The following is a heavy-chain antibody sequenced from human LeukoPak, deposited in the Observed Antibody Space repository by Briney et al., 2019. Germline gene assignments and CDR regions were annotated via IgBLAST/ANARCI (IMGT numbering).Heavy chain of an antibody. CDR1: GGTFSSYA. CDR3: ARAPYYDFWSGYYNGYFDL. J-gene: IGHJ2*01. Sequence: ASVKVSCKASGGTFSSYAISWVRQAPGQGLEWMGGIIPIFGTANYAQRFQGRVTITTDESTSTAYMELSSLRSEDTAVYYCARAPYYDFWSGYYNGYFDLWGRGTLVTVSS. D-gene: IGHD3-3*01. CDR2: IIPIFGTA. V-gene: IGHV1-69*05.